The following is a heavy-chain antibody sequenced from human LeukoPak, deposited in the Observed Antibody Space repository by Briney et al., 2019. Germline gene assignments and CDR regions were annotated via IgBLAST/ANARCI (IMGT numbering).Heavy chain of an antibody. Sequence: GGSLRLSCTASGFTFGDYAMSWFRQAPGKGLEWVGFIRSKAYGGTTEYAASVKGRFTISRDDSKSIAYLQMNSLKTEDTAVYYCTRDRGDSSGYYWAHYYYYGMDVWGQGTTVTVSS. D-gene: IGHD3-22*01. CDR1: GFTFGDYA. CDR3: TRDRGDSSGYYWAHYYYYGMDV. V-gene: IGHV3-49*03. CDR2: IRSKAYGGTT. J-gene: IGHJ6*02.